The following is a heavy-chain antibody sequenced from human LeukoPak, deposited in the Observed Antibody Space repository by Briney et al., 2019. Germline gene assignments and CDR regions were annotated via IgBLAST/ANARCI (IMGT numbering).Heavy chain of an antibody. D-gene: IGHD3-16*01. J-gene: IGHJ4*02. Sequence: SETLSLTCAVYGGSFSGYYWSWIRQPPGKGLEWIGEINHSGSTNYNPSLKSRVTISVDTSKNQFSLKLSSVTAADTAVYYCASNDYDYVWGSATPLQWGQGTLVTVSS. CDR3: ASNDYDYVWGSATPLQ. CDR1: GGSFSGYY. V-gene: IGHV4-34*01. CDR2: INHSGST.